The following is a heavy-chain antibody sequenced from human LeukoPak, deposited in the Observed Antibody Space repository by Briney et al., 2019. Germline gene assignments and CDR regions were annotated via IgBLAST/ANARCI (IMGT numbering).Heavy chain of an antibody. V-gene: IGHV4-34*01. CDR2: INNSGST. J-gene: IGHJ6*02. CDR1: GGSCSGYY. Sequence: NPSETLSRNCAGYGGSCSGYYWSWIRNPPGIGLEWFGEINNSGSTNYNPCLKSRVTISVDTSKFQFSLKLSSVTAADTAVYYCARGRYSSSPVSFSYYYNAMDVWGQGTTVTVSS. CDR3: ARGRYSSSPVSFSYYYNAMDV. D-gene: IGHD6-6*01.